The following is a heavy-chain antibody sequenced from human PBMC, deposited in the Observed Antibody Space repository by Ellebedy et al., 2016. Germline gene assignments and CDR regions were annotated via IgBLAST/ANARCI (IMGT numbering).Heavy chain of an antibody. V-gene: IGHV3-9*01. CDR1: GFTFNDYA. CDR3: AKGTMDYFYH. J-gene: IGHJ4*02. Sequence: SLKIPXAGSGFTFNDYALHWVRQAPGKGLEWVSGISWDSAVIGYGGSVKGRFTISEDSAKNYLYLQMNSLRPEDTAFYYCAKGTMDYFYHWGQGTLVTVSS. D-gene: IGHD4/OR15-4a*01. CDR2: ISWDSAVI.